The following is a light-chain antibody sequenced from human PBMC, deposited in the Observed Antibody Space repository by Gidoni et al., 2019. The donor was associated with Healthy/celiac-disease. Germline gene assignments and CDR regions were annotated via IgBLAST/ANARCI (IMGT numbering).Light chain of an antibody. CDR2: KAS. Sequence: DIQMTQSPSTLSASVGDRVTITCRASQRISSWLAWYQQKPGKAPKLLIYKASSLESGVPSRFSGSGSGTEFTLTISSLQPDDFATYYCQQYNSYPYXFXHGTKLEI. CDR1: QRISSW. J-gene: IGKJ2*01. V-gene: IGKV1-5*03. CDR3: QQYNSYPYX.